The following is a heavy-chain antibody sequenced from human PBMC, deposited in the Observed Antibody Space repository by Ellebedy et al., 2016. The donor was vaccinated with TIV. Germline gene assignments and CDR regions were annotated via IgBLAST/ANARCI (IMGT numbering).Heavy chain of an antibody. D-gene: IGHD2-21*02. V-gene: IGHV3-53*04. CDR2: IYSGGST. CDR1: GFTFSDHY. CDR3: ASGYCGGDCYSSGAFDI. J-gene: IGHJ3*02. Sequence: GESLKISXAASGFTFSDHYMDWVRQTPGKGLEWVSVIYSGGSTYYADSVKGRFAISRHNSKNTLYLQMNSLRAEDTAVYYCASGYCGGDCYSSGAFDIWGLGTMVTVSS.